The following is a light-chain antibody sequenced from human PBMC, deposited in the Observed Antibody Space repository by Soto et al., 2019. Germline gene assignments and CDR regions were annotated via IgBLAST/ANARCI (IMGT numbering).Light chain of an antibody. CDR1: SSDVGGYDY. J-gene: IGLJ1*01. V-gene: IGLV2-11*01. CDR3: CSYAGSYPFV. Sequence: QSALTQPRSVSGSPGQSVTISCTGTSSDVGGYDYVSWYQHHPGKAPKLMIYDVDKRPAGVPGRFSGSKSGNTASLTISGLQAEDEADYCCCSYAGSYPFVFGTGTKLTVL. CDR2: DVD.